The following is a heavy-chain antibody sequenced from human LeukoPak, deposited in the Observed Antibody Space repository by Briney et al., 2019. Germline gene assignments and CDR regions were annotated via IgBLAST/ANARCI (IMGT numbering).Heavy chain of an antibody. CDR2: IHRGGNT. Sequence: GESLRLSCAASGFTVSGNYMSWVRQAPGKGLEWLSVIHRGGNTYYADSVKGRFTISRDSSKNTAFLQMDSLRAEDTAVYYCARDPGYGLGVDYGDYWGQGTLVTVSS. D-gene: IGHD3-10*01. J-gene: IGHJ4*02. CDR3: ARDPGYGLGVDYGDY. CDR1: GFTVSGNY. V-gene: IGHV3-66*01.